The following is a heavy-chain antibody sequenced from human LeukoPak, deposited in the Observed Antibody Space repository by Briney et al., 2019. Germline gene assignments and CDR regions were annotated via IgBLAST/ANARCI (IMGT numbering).Heavy chain of an antibody. CDR1: GYTFTGYY. CDR3: ARVAAAGYYYYYMDV. D-gene: IGHD6-13*01. Sequence: ASVKVSCKASGYTFTGYYMHWVRQAPGQGLEWMGWINPNSGGTNYAQKFQGRVTMTRDTSISTAYMELSRLRSDDTAVYYCARVAAAGYYYYYMDVWGKGTTVTISS. J-gene: IGHJ6*03. CDR2: INPNSGGT. V-gene: IGHV1-2*02.